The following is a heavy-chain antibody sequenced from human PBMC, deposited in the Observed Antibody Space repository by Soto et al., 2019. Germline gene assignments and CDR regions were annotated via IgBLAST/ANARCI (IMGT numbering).Heavy chain of an antibody. CDR3: ARESALLATMDYYYYGMEV. CDR1: LFTFEDYT. J-gene: IGHJ6*02. Sequence: PVGSLRLSCASSLFTFEDYTMHLVLHRPLKFLEWFSLISWDRDNAYYADSVKGRFTISRDNSKNTLYLQMNSLRAEDTAVYYCARESALLATMDYYYYGMEVWGQGTTVTVSS. D-gene: IGHD3-3*02. V-gene: IGHV3-43*01. CDR2: ISWDRDNA.